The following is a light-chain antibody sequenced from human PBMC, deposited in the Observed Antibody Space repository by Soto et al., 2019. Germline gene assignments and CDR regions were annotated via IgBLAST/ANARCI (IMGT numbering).Light chain of an antibody. V-gene: IGKV3-11*01. Sequence: EIVLTQSPATPSLSPGERATLSCRASQSVSSYLAWYHQKPGQAPRLLIYGASSRATGLPDRFSGSGSGPDFTLTISSLEPEDFAVYYCQQRSNWPPFFTFGQGTRLEIK. CDR2: GAS. CDR3: QQRSNWPPFFT. CDR1: QSVSSY. J-gene: IGKJ5*01.